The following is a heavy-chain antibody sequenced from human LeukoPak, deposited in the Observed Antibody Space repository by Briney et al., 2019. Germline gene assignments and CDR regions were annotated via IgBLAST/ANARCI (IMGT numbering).Heavy chain of an antibody. CDR1: GDSISSATYC. Sequence: SETLSLTCTVSGDSISSATYCWGWIRQPPGQGLGWIGAIYYSGRTYYNPALKSRVIISIDTSKNQSSLKLNSVTAADTAVYYCARSKSGYVRPYYYYGMEVWGQGTAVNVSS. CDR2: IYYSGRT. CDR3: ARSKSGYVRPYYYYGMEV. V-gene: IGHV4-39*01. D-gene: IGHD3-22*01. J-gene: IGHJ6*02.